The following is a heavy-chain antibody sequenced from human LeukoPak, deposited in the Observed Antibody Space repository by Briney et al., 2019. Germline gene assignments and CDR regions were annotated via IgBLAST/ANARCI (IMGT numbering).Heavy chain of an antibody. D-gene: IGHD3-10*01. CDR3: ARRLLWFGVSDYGMDV. Sequence: SETLSLTCTVSGGSISSYYWSWIRQTPGKGLEWIGYIYYSGSTNYNPSLKSRVTISVDTSKNQFSLKLSSVTAADTAVYYCARRLLWFGVSDYGMDVWGQGTTVTVSS. CDR1: GGSISSYY. J-gene: IGHJ6*02. V-gene: IGHV4-59*08. CDR2: IYYSGST.